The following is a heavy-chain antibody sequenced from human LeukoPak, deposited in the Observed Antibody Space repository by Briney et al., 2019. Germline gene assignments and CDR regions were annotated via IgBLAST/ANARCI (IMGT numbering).Heavy chain of an antibody. CDR3: ARGYYYDSSGYQRPYYFDY. Sequence: ASVKVSCKASGYTFTSYDINWVRQATGQGLEWMGWMNPNSGNTGYAQKFQGRVTMTRDTSTSTVYMELSSLRSEDTAVYYCARGYYYDSSGYQRPYYFDYWGQGTLVTVSS. CDR2: MNPNSGNT. D-gene: IGHD3-22*01. J-gene: IGHJ4*02. V-gene: IGHV1-8*01. CDR1: GYTFTSYD.